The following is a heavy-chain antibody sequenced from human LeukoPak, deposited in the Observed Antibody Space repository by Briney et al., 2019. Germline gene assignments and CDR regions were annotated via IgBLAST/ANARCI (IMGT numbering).Heavy chain of an antibody. D-gene: IGHD2-8*01. CDR1: GFTFDDYG. CDR2: INRNGDST. CDR3: ARGFRNGPFDC. V-gene: IGHV3-20*04. Sequence: GGSLRLSCEASGFTFDDYGMSWVRQLPGKGLEWVSGINRNGDSTDYAGSVKGRYTISRDNAKNSHFLQMNSLRVEDTALYYCARGFRNGPFDCWGQGTLVTVSS. J-gene: IGHJ4*02.